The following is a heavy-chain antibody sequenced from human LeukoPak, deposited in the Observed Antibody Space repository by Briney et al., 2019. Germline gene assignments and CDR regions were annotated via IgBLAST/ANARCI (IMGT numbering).Heavy chain of an antibody. CDR2: ISSSSSTI. J-gene: IGHJ4*02. CDR1: GFTFSSYS. D-gene: IGHD3-10*01. Sequence: GGSLRLSCAASGFTFSSYSMNWVRQAPGKGLEWVSYISSSSSTIYYADSVKGRFTISRDNAKNSLYLQMNSLRAEDTAVYYCARDVLLNGVAFDYWGQGTLVTVSS. V-gene: IGHV3-48*01. CDR3: ARDVLLNGVAFDY.